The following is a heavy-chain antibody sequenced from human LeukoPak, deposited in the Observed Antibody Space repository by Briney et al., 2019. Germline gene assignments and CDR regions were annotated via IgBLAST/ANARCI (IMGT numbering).Heavy chain of an antibody. CDR3: ARPYSSSWYYFDY. D-gene: IGHD6-13*01. Sequence: ASVKVSCKASGGTFSSYAISWVRQAPGQGLEWMGIINPSGGSTSYAQKFQGRVTMTRDTSTSTVYMELSSLRSEDTAVYYCARPYSSSWYYFDYWGQGTLVTVSS. V-gene: IGHV1-46*03. J-gene: IGHJ4*02. CDR2: INPSGGST. CDR1: GGTFSSYA.